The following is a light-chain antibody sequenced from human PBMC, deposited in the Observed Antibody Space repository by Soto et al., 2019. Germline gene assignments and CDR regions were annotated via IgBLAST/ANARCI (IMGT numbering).Light chain of an antibody. V-gene: IGKV3-11*01. CDR3: QQRSNWPIT. CDR2: DAS. Sequence: EIVLTQSPATLSLSPGERATLSCRASQSVSSYLAWYQQKPGQAPRLLIYDASNRATGIQARFSGSGSGTDFTLTISRLEPEDFAVYYCQQRSNWPITFGQGTRLEI. CDR1: QSVSSY. J-gene: IGKJ5*01.